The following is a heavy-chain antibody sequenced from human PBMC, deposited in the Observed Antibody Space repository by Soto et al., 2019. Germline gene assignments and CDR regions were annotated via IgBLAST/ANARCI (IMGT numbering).Heavy chain of an antibody. CDR1: GFTFSNYG. CDR3: AKVHSPQKGYSSSWYVLAD. J-gene: IGHJ4*02. Sequence: QVQLVESGGGVVQPGRSLRLSCAASGFTFSNYGMHWVRQAPSKGLDWVAVISYDGSNKYYADSVKGRFTISRDNSKNTLYLQMNSLRAEDTAVYYCAKVHSPQKGYSSSWYVLADWGQGTLVTVSS. CDR2: ISYDGSNK. D-gene: IGHD6-13*01. V-gene: IGHV3-30*18.